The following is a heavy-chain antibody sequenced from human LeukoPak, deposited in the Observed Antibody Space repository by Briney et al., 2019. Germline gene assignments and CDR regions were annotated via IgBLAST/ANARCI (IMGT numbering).Heavy chain of an antibody. CDR1: GFTFSSYG. Sequence: PGGSLRLSCAASGFTFSSYGMHWVRQAPGKGLEWVASIRYDGSKKYYADFVKGRFTISRDNSKNTLDLQMNSLRAEDTAVYYCTRGEHDYGDYGPNWYFDLWGRGTLVTVSS. CDR2: IRYDGSKK. CDR3: TRGEHDYGDYGPNWYFDL. V-gene: IGHV3-30*02. J-gene: IGHJ2*01. D-gene: IGHD4-17*01.